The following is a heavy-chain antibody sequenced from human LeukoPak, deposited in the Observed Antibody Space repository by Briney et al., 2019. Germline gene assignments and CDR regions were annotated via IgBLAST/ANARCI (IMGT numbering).Heavy chain of an antibody. CDR1: EFNVSNSY. CDR2: INNRGNT. J-gene: IGHJ4*01. V-gene: IGHV3-66*01. CDR3: ASAYCCGSGNYDY. D-gene: IGHD3-10*01. Sequence: GGSLRLSCAASEFNVSNSYMGWVRQAPGQGLEWVSIINNRGNTNHADSVKGRFAISRSKSKNSLFLQMNSLRAEDTAVYYCASAYCCGSGNYDYWGHGTLVTVSS.